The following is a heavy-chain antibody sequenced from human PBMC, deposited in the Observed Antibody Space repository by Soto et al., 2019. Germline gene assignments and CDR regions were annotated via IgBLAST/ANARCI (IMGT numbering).Heavy chain of an antibody. D-gene: IGHD6-19*01. CDR3: ARVFSGWFYYFDY. CDR2: ISSSSSYI. J-gene: IGHJ4*02. CDR1: GFTFSSYS. V-gene: IGHV3-21*01. Sequence: EVQLVESGGGLVKPGGSLRLSCAASGFTFSSYSMNWVRQAPGKGLEWVSSISSSSSYIYYADSVKGRFTISRDNAKNSLYLQMNSLRAEDTAVYYCARVFSGWFYYFDYWGQGTLVTVSS.